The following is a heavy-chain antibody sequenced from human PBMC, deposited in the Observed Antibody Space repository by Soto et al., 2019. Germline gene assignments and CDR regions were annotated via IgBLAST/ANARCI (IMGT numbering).Heavy chain of an antibody. CDR1: GGTFSSYA. D-gene: IGHD2-15*01. Sequence: QVQLVQSGAEVKKPGSSVKVSCKASGGTFSSYAISWVRQAPGRGLGWMGGIIPIFGTANYAQKFQGRVTITADDSTSTAYMELSSLRSEDTAVYYCAREVVVAATGWFDPWGQGTLVTVSS. CDR3: AREVVVAATGWFDP. J-gene: IGHJ5*02. CDR2: IIPIFGTA. V-gene: IGHV1-69*12.